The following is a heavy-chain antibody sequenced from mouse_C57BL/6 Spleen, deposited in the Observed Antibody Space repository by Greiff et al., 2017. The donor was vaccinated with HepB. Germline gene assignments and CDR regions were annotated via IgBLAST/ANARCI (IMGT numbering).Heavy chain of an antibody. Sequence: EVQVVESGGGLVKPGGSLKLSCAASGFTFSDYGMHWVRQAPEKGLEWVAYISSGSSTIYYADTVKGRFTISRDNAKNTLFLQMTSLRSEDTAMYYCARQVGAYWGQGTLVTVSA. V-gene: IGHV5-17*01. J-gene: IGHJ3*01. D-gene: IGHD1-1*02. CDR3: ARQVGAY. CDR2: ISSGSSTI. CDR1: GFTFSDYG.